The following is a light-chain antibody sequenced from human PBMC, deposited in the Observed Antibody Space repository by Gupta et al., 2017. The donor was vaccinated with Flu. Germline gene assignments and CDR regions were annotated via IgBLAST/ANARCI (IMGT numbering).Light chain of an antibody. V-gene: IGKV1-39*01. CDR2: AVS. Sequence: DIQVTQSPSSRHASVGDRLNIPCRASQSIGNSLNWYQQRPGQFPKHLIYAVSNLQSGVPSRFSGSGSGTDFTLTISSLQPEDFVTYYCQQSYSAPYTFGQGTKLEIK. J-gene: IGKJ2*01. CDR3: QQSYSAPYT. CDR1: QSIGNS.